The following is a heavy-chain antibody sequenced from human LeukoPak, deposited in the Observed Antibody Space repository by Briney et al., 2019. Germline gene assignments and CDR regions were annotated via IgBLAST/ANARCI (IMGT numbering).Heavy chain of an antibody. CDR3: ARDSLLRGSGWDYWYFDL. Sequence: SETLSLTCTVSGGSVSNGSSYWSWIRQPPGKGLEWIGNIHYSGSTNYNPSLKSRVTISVDTSMNQFSLPLTSATAADTAVYYCARDSLLRGSGWDYWYFDLWGRGTLVTVSS. CDR2: IHYSGST. CDR1: GGSVSNGSSY. J-gene: IGHJ2*01. D-gene: IGHD6-25*01. V-gene: IGHV4-61*01.